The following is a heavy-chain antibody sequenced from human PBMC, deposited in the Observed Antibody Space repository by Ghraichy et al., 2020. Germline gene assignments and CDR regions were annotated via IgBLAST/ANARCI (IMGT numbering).Heavy chain of an antibody. CDR2: ISYDGTNK. CDR3: AKRLGYCSGGSCYPGPFDY. V-gene: IGHV3-30*18. Sequence: GSLRLSCAASGFTFSSYGMHWVRQAPGKGLEWVAVISYDGTNKYYADSVKGRFTISRDNSKNTLYLQMNSLRAEDTAVYYCAKRLGYCSGGSCYPGPFDYWGQGTLVTVSS. CDR1: GFTFSSYG. J-gene: IGHJ4*02. D-gene: IGHD2-15*01.